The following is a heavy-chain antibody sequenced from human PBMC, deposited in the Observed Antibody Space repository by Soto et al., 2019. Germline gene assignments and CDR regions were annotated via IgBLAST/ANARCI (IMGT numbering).Heavy chain of an antibody. CDR3: ARHVYDYIWGSYHYYFDY. J-gene: IGHJ4*02. D-gene: IGHD3-16*02. CDR2: IYYSGST. CDR1: GGSISSSSYY. Sequence: QLQLQESGPGLVKPSETLSLTCTVSGGSISSSSYYWGWIRQPPGKGLEWIGSIYYSGSTYYNPSLKSRVTISVDTSKNQFSLKLSSVTAADTAVYYCARHVYDYIWGSYHYYFDYWGQGTLVTVSS. V-gene: IGHV4-39*01.